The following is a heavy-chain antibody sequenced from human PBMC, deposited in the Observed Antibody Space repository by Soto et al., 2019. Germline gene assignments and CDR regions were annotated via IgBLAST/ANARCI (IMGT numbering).Heavy chain of an antibody. CDR2: IDWDDDK. CDR1: GFSLSTSGMC. Sequence: SGPTLVNPTQTLTLTCTFSGFSLSTSGMCVSWIRQPPGKALEWLARIDWDDDKYYSTSLKTRLTISKDTSKSQVVLTMTNMDPVDTATYYCARIKSGWFYFDYWGQGTLVTVSS. J-gene: IGHJ4*02. D-gene: IGHD6-19*01. CDR3: ARIKSGWFYFDY. V-gene: IGHV2-70*11.